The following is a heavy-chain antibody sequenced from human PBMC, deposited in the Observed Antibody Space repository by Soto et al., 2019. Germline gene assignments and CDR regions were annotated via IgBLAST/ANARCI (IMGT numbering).Heavy chain of an antibody. Sequence: QVQLQESGPGLVKPSQTLSLTCTVSGGSISSGGYYWSWIRQHPGKGLEWIGYIYYSGSTYYNPSLKRRVTISVDTSKNQFSLKLSSVTAADTAVYYCARGLSVVPAGATQGPWFDPWGQGTLVTVSS. CDR2: IYYSGST. V-gene: IGHV4-31*03. J-gene: IGHJ5*02. CDR3: ARGLSVVPAGATQGPWFDP. CDR1: GGSISSGGYY. D-gene: IGHD2-2*01.